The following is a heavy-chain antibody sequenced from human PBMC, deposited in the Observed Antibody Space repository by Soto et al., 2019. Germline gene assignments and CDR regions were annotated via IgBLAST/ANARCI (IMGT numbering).Heavy chain of an antibody. CDR3: ARDWCGSGRPDYYYYGMDV. Sequence: SVKVSCKASGGTFSTYAISWVRQAPGQGLEWMGGIIPIFGTANYAQKFQGRVTITADESTSTAYMELSSLRYEDTAVYYCARDWCGSGRPDYYYYGMDVWGQGTTVTVSS. CDR2: IIPIFGTA. CDR1: GGTFSTYA. D-gene: IGHD3-3*01. V-gene: IGHV1-69*13. J-gene: IGHJ6*02.